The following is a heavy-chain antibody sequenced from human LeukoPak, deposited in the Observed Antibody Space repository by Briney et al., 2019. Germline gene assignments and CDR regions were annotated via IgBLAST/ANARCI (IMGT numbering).Heavy chain of an antibody. CDR3: ARRQGTTLNFDY. CDR1: GYIFSSYG. J-gene: IGHJ4*02. CDR2: INAYNANT. V-gene: IGHV1-18*01. D-gene: IGHD1-1*01. Sequence: SVTVSCKASGYIFSSYGFSWVRQAPGQGLDGIGWINAYNANTNYAQNLQGRVNMTTNTSTSTAYMELRSLRSDDTAVYYCARRQGTTLNFDYWGQGTLVTVSS.